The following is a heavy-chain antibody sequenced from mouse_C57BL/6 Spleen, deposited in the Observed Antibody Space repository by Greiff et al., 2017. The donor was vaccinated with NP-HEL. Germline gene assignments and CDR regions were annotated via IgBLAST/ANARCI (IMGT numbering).Heavy chain of an antibody. CDR3: ERNLLWSLGGFAY. V-gene: IGHV1-80*01. CDR2: IYPGDGDT. J-gene: IGHJ3*01. Sequence: QVQLQQSGAELVKPGASVKISCKASGYAFSSYWMNWVKQRPGKGLEWIGQIYPGDGDTNYNGKFKGKATLTADKSSSTAYMQLSSLTSEDSAVYFCERNLLWSLGGFAYWGQGTLVTVSA. D-gene: IGHD1-1*02. CDR1: GYAFSSYW.